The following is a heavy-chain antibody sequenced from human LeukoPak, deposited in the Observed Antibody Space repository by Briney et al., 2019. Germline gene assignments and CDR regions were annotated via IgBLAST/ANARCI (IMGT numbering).Heavy chain of an antibody. CDR3: ANYYYDSSGLDY. J-gene: IGHJ4*02. Sequence: PGGSLRLSCAASGFTFSSYAMSWVRQAPGKGLEWVSAISGSGGSTYYADSVKGRFTISRDNSKNTLYLQMNSLRAEDTAVYYCANYYYDSSGLDYWGQGTLVTVSS. D-gene: IGHD3-22*01. CDR1: GFTFSSYA. V-gene: IGHV3-23*01. CDR2: ISGSGGST.